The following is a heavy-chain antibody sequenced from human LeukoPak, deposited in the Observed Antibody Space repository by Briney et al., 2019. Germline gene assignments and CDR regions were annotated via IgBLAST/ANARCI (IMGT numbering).Heavy chain of an antibody. CDR1: GFTFSSYA. CDR2: ISGSGGST. CDR3: AKKSGYYDSSGRIHYYMDV. Sequence: GGSLRLSCAASGFTFSSYAMSWVRQAPGKGLEWVSAISGSGGSTYYADSVKGRFTISRDNSKNTLYLQMNSLRAEDTAVYYCAKKSGYYDSSGRIHYYMDVWGKGTTVTVSS. D-gene: IGHD3-22*01. V-gene: IGHV3-23*01. J-gene: IGHJ6*03.